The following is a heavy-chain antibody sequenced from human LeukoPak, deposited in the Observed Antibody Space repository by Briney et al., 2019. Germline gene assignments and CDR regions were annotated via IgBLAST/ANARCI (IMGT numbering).Heavy chain of an antibody. V-gene: IGHV4-59*08. J-gene: IGHJ4*02. Sequence: PSETLSLTCTVSGGSISGYYWSWIRQPPGKGLEWIGYIYYSGSTNYNPSLKSRVTISVDTSKNQFSLKLGSVTAADTAVYYCARYDYGDSRGLDYWGQGTLVTVSS. CDR1: GGSISGYY. D-gene: IGHD4-17*01. CDR3: ARYDYGDSRGLDY. CDR2: IYYSGST.